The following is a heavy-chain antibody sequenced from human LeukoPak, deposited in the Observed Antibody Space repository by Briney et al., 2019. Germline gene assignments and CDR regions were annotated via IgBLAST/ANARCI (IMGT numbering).Heavy chain of an antibody. CDR2: INPSDGST. CDR1: GYTFTSYY. CDR3: ARFAPDRGWSDY. J-gene: IGHJ4*02. Sequence: ASVKVSCKASGYTFTSYYMHWVRQAPGQGLEWMGIINPSDGSTTYAQKFQGRVTMTRDTSTSTVYMELSSLRSDDTAVYYCARFAPDRGWSDYWGQGTLVTVSS. D-gene: IGHD6-19*01. V-gene: IGHV1-46*01.